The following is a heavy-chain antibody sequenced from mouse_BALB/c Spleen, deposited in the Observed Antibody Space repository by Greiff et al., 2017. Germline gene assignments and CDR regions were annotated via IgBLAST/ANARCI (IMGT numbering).Heavy chain of an antibody. J-gene: IGHJ2*01. CDR1: GYTFTSYW. CDR2: IDPSDSYT. V-gene: IGHV1S127*01. CDR3: TRETTVVENYFDY. Sequence: QVQLQQPGAELVKPGASVKMSCKASGYTFTSYWMHWVKQRPGQGLEWIGVIDPSDSYTSYNQKFKGKATLTVDTSSSTAYMQLSSLTSEDSAVYYCTRETTVVENYFDYWGQGTTLTVSS. D-gene: IGHD1-1*01.